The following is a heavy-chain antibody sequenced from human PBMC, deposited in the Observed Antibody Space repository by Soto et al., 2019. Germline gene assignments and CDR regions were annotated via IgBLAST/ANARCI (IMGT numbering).Heavy chain of an antibody. V-gene: IGHV4-34*01. CDR3: ARYLVVAADCYFDY. CDR1: GGSFSGYY. J-gene: IGHJ4*02. CDR2: IKHSGST. D-gene: IGHD2-15*01. Sequence: QVQLPQWGAGLLKPSETLSLTCAVYGGSFSGYYWSWIRQPPGKGLGWIGEIKHSGSTNYNPALKSRVTISVDTSKNKFSLKLSSVTAADTAVYYCARYLVVAADCYFDYCGQRTMVTVSS.